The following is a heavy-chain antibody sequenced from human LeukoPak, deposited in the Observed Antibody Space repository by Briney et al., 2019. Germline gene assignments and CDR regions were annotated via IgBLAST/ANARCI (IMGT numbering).Heavy chain of an antibody. V-gene: IGHV3-23*01. CDR2: TGGSDDNT. D-gene: IGHD6-19*01. Sequence: PGGSLRLSCEGSGFSVNGYVMSWVRQAPGKGLGWIAVTGGSDDNTHYADSVKGRFTISRDNSENRLFLQMNSLRPDDSALYYCTKDLMTGFSSGWYFAYWGQGTLVAVSS. CDR1: GFSVNGYV. J-gene: IGHJ4*02. CDR3: TKDLMTGFSSGWYFAY.